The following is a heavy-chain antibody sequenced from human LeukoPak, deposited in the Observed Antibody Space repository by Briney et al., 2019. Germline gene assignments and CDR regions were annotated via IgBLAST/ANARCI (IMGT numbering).Heavy chain of an antibody. Sequence: SETLSLTCTVSGGSISSSSYYWGWIRQPPGEGLEWIGSIYYSGYTYYNASVESRVTISVDTSKNQFSLKLSSVTAADTAVYYCARVRCSGGSCPYYYYYYYMDVWGKGTTVTVSS. D-gene: IGHD2-15*01. CDR3: ARVRCSGGSCPYYYYYYYMDV. CDR2: IYYSGYT. J-gene: IGHJ6*03. V-gene: IGHV4-39*01. CDR1: GGSISSSSYY.